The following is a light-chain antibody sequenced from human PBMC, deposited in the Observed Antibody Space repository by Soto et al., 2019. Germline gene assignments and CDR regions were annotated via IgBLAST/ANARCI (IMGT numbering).Light chain of an antibody. CDR2: DAS. J-gene: IGKJ2*01. Sequence: DIQMTQSPSTLSASVGDRVTITCRASQSISSWLAWYQQKPGKDPKLLIYDASSLESGVPSRFSGSGSGTEFTLTISSLQPDDFATYYCQQYKSYPYTFGQGTKLEIK. V-gene: IGKV1-5*01. CDR1: QSISSW. CDR3: QQYKSYPYT.